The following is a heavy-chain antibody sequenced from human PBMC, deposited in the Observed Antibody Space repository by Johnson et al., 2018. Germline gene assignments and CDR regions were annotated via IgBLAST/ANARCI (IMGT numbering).Heavy chain of an antibody. V-gene: IGHV3-21*01. CDR1: GFTFSSYT. CDR2: ISSSSSFI. Sequence: EVQLVESGGGLVKPGGSXRLSCAGSGFTFSSYTINWVRQAPGKGLEWVSSISSSSSFIYYADSIKGRFTLSRDNAKNSLFLQMNNPRAEDTAVYYCARDREIPASYDYYGMDVWGQGTTVVVSS. J-gene: IGHJ6*02. CDR3: ARDREIPASYDYYGMDV. D-gene: IGHD5-24*01.